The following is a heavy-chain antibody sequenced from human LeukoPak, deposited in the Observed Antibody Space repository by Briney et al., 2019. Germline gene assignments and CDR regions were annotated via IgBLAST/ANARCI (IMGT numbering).Heavy chain of an antibody. CDR3: AKDRERVIVATIIFDY. CDR2: INWSGVST. CDR1: GFTFDNYG. Sequence: GGSLRLSCAASGFTFDNYGMNWVRQAPGKGLEWVSGINWSGVSTGYADSVKGRFTISRDNAKNSLYLQMNSLRAEDTAVYYCAKDRERVIVATIIFDYWGQGTLVTVSS. V-gene: IGHV3-20*04. J-gene: IGHJ4*02. D-gene: IGHD5-12*01.